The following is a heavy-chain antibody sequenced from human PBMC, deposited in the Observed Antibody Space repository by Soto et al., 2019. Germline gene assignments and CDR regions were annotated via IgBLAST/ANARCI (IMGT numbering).Heavy chain of an antibody. Sequence: QVQLVQSGAEEKKPGASVKVSCKASGYTFTGYAVHWVRQAPGQRLEWIGWINAGNGNTKYSQKFQGRVTITRDTSASTAYMELSSLRSEDTAVYSCARAVAVPADFDYWGQGTLVTVSS. CDR1: GYTFTGYA. CDR3: ARAVAVPADFDY. CDR2: INAGNGNT. V-gene: IGHV1-3*05. D-gene: IGHD6-19*01. J-gene: IGHJ4*02.